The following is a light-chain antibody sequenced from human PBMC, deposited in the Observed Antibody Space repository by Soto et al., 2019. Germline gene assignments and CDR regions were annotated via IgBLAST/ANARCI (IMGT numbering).Light chain of an antibody. CDR2: EVS. J-gene: IGLJ2*01. CDR3: CSYSSTTTL. CDR1: SPDFGV. V-gene: IGLV2-14*01. Sequence: QSALTQPASVSGSPGQSITISCSGISPDFGVSWYQHFPGKAPKLLIFEVSNRPSGISTRFSGSKSDNLAFLTISGLQSEDEGLYHCCSYSSTTTLFGGGTKLTVL.